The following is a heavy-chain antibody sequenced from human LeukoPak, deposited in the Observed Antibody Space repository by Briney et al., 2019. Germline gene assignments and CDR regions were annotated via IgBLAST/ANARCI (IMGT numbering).Heavy chain of an antibody. Sequence: SETLSLTCTVSGGSISRYYWNWIRQPPGERLEWIGWIHYSGSTAYNPSLESRVTMSVDTSKNRISLKMTSVTAADTATYYCARWGYFDSSGYFVVDYWSQGALVTVSS. CDR1: GGSISRYY. CDR2: IHYSGST. D-gene: IGHD3-22*01. CDR3: ARWGYFDSSGYFVVDY. J-gene: IGHJ4*02. V-gene: IGHV4-59*01.